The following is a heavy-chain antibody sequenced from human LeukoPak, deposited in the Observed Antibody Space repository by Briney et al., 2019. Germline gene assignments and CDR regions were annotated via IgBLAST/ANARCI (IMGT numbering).Heavy chain of an antibody. CDR1: GFSFSTYS. Sequence: PGGSLRLSCAASGFSFSTYSLNWVRQAPGKGLEWVSYISSSSTTIYYADSVKGRFTISRDNAKNLLFLQMDSLRAEDTAVYYCAKDGFLFASDVWGPGTTVIVSS. J-gene: IGHJ6*02. CDR3: AKDGFLFASDV. D-gene: IGHD3-10*01. CDR2: ISSSSTTI. V-gene: IGHV3-48*01.